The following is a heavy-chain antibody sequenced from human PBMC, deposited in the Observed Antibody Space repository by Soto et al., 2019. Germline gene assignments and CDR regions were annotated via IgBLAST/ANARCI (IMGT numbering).Heavy chain of an antibody. CDR1: GFTFSSYA. Sequence: GGSLRLSCAASGFTFSSYAMSWVRQAPGKGLEWVSAISGSGGSTYYADSVKGRFTISRDNSKNTLYLQMNSLRAEDTAVYYCAIVSAVAGTGLFFDYWGQGTLVTVSS. CDR3: AIVSAVAGTGLFFDY. D-gene: IGHD6-19*01. CDR2: ISGSGGST. V-gene: IGHV3-23*01. J-gene: IGHJ4*02.